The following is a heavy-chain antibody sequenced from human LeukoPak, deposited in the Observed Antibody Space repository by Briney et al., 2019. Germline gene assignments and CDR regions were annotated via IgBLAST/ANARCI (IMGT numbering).Heavy chain of an antibody. J-gene: IGHJ4*02. V-gene: IGHV4-34*01. CDR1: GESFSDHY. CDR2: INHSGST. D-gene: IGHD3-10*01. Sequence: SETLSLTCAVYGESFSDHYWTWIRQPPGKGLEWIGEINHSGSTNYNPSLKSRVTISVDTSKNQFSLKLSSVTAADTAVYYCARVRGTIWFGELLSRGYFDYWGQGTLVTVSS. CDR3: ARVRGTIWFGELLSRGYFDY.